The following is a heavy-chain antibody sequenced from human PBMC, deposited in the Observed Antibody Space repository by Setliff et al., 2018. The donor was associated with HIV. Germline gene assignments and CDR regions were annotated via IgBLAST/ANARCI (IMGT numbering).Heavy chain of an antibody. Sequence: RLSCAASGFTFDDYAMHWVRQAPGKGLEWVASIEQDDTERNYVDSVKGRFTISRDNGKNSLVLQMNSLRPEDTAVYFCTRGGASIGNDWFDSWGQGTLVTVSS. V-gene: IGHV3-7*01. CDR3: TRGGASIGNDWFDS. CDR1: GFTFDDYA. D-gene: IGHD1-1*01. J-gene: IGHJ5*01. CDR2: IEQDDTER.